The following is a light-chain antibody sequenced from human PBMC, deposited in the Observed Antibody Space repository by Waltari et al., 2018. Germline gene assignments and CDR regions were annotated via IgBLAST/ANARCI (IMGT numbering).Light chain of an antibody. J-gene: IGKJ4*01. Sequence: CRAGQSVTNYLAWYQQKPGQAPRLLIYDTSNRATGIPARFSGSGFGTDFTLTISSLEPEDFAVYYCQQRRDWPLTFGGGTKVEIK. V-gene: IGKV3-11*01. CDR1: QSVTNY. CDR2: DTS. CDR3: QQRRDWPLT.